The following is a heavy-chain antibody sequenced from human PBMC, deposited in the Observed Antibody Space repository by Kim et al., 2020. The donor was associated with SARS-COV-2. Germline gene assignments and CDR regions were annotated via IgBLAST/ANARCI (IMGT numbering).Heavy chain of an antibody. CDR1: GFTFSSYG. CDR3: AKISRNSGGSWSYFDY. CDR2: ISGSGGST. J-gene: IGHJ4*02. Sequence: GGSLRLSCAASGFTFSSYGMSWVRQAPGKGPEWVSAISGSGGSTYYADSVKGRFTISRDNSKNTLYLQMNSLRAEDTAVYYCAKISRNSGGSWSYFDYWGQGTLVTVSS. D-gene: IGHD2-15*01. V-gene: IGHV3-23*01.